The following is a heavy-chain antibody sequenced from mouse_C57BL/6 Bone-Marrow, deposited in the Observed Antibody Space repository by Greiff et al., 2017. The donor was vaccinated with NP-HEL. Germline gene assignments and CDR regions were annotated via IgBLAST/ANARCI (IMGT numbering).Heavy chain of an antibody. CDR2: IYPGDGDT. D-gene: IGHD2-2*01. CDR1: GYAFSSSW. V-gene: IGHV1-82*01. Sequence: QVQLQQSGPELVKPGASVKISCKASGYAFSSSWMNWVKQRPGKGLEWIGRIYPGDGDTNYNGKFKGKATLTADKSSSTAYMQLSSLTSEDSAVYFCARLRDGYGWFAYWGQGTLVTVSA. CDR3: ARLRDGYGWFAY. J-gene: IGHJ3*01.